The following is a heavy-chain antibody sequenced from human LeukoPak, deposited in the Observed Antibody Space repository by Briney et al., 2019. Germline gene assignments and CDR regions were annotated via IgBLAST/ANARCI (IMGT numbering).Heavy chain of an antibody. Sequence: GGSLRLSCAASGFTFSNYGMHWVRQAPGKGLEWVAAIWYDGSNKLYADSVKGRFTISRDISKNTLFLQMNSLTVEDTAVYYCTKSGSAWAFFQDWGQGTLVTVSS. CDR3: TKSGSAWAFFQD. V-gene: IGHV3-33*06. D-gene: IGHD6-19*01. CDR2: IWYDGSNK. J-gene: IGHJ1*01. CDR1: GFTFSNYG.